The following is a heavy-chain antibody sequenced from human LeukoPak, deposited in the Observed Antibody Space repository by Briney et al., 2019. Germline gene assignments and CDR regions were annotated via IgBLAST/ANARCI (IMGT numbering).Heavy chain of an antibody. CDR3: ARDRGGWYPNDAFDI. Sequence: ASVKVSCKASGYTFTGYYMHWVRQAPGQGLEWMGWINPNSGGTNYAQKFQGRVTMTRDTSISTAYMELSRLRSDDTAVYYCARDRGGWYPNDAFDIWGQGTMVTVSS. CDR2: INPNSGGT. V-gene: IGHV1-2*02. CDR1: GYTFTGYY. D-gene: IGHD6-19*01. J-gene: IGHJ3*02.